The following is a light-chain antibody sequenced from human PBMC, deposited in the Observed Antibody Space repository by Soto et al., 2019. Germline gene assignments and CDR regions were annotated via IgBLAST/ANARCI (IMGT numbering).Light chain of an antibody. CDR2: WAP. CDR1: QNVLYSSNKNY. CDR3: QQYYSTPWT. J-gene: IGKJ1*01. Sequence: DIVMTQSPDSLAVSLGERATINCTSSQNVLYSSNKNYLAWFQQKPGQPPKLLIYWAPTRESGVPDRFSGSGSGTDFTLTISSLQAEDVAVYYCQQYYSTPWTFGQGTKVEIK. V-gene: IGKV4-1*01.